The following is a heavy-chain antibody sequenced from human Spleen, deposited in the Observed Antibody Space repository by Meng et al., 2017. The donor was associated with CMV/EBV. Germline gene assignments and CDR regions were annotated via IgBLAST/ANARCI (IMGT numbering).Heavy chain of an antibody. D-gene: IGHD3-22*01. J-gene: IGHJ4*02. Sequence: QVPLQESGPGLVKPSETLSLTCAVSGYSISSTNWWGWIRQPPGKGLEWIGYIYYSGSTSYNPSLKSRVTMSVDTSKNQFSLNLNSVTAVDTAVYYCARNVPGTSAYYDWGQGTLVTVSS. CDR3: ARNVPGTSAYYD. CDR2: IYYSGST. CDR1: GYSISSTNW. V-gene: IGHV4-28*01.